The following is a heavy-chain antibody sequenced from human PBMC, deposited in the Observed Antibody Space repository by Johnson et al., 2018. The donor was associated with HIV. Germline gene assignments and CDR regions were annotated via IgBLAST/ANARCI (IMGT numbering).Heavy chain of an antibody. Sequence: VQLVESGGGVVQPGRSLRLSCAASGFTFSSYWMHWVRQAPGKGLVWVSRINSDGSSTSYVDSVKGRFTISRDNAKNTLYLQMNSLRAEDTAVYYCARVGASRFDAFHVWGQGTMVTVSS. CDR3: ARVGASRFDAFHV. J-gene: IGHJ3*01. V-gene: IGHV3-74*02. CDR1: GFTFSSYW. D-gene: IGHD3-16*01. CDR2: INSDGSST.